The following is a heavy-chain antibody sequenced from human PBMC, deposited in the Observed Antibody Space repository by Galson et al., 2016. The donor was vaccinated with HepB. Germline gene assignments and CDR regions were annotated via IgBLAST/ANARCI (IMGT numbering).Heavy chain of an antibody. Sequence: TLSLTCTVSGASMRTGDYYWTWIRQPPGKGLELIGYIFYSGSPYYNPSLKSRVSISADMSNKQFSLKLSSVSAADTAVYFCARGGRFYFYGMDVWGQGTTVTVSS. D-gene: IGHD3-16*01. V-gene: IGHV4-30-4*01. CDR3: ARGGRFYFYGMDV. CDR1: GASMRTGDYY. J-gene: IGHJ6*02. CDR2: IFYSGSP.